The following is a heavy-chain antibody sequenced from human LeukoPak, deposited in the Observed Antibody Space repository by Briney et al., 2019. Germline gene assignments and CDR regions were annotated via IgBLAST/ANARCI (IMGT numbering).Heavy chain of an antibody. Sequence: ASVKVSCKASGYTFTSYDINWVRQASGQGLEWMGWLNPNSGNTGYAQKFQGRVTMTRNTSISTAYMELSSLRSEDTAVYYCARAGLLWFGELLHYYYMDVWGKGTTVTVSS. D-gene: IGHD3-10*01. CDR3: ARAGLLWFGELLHYYYMDV. CDR2: LNPNSGNT. CDR1: GYTFTSYD. V-gene: IGHV1-8*01. J-gene: IGHJ6*03.